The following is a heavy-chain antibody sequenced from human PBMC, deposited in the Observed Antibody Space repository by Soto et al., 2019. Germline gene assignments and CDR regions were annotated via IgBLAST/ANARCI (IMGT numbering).Heavy chain of an antibody. V-gene: IGHV3-64*01. CDR1: GFTFSSYA. D-gene: IGHD5-12*01. CDR2: ISSNGGST. CDR3: ARVGYSGYHPYYYYGMDV. Sequence: GGSLRLSCAASGFTFSSYAMHWVRQAPGKGLEYVSAISSNGGSTYYANSVKGRFTISRDNSKNTLYLQMGSLRAEDMAVYYCARVGYSGYHPYYYYGMDVWGQGTTVTVSS. J-gene: IGHJ6*02.